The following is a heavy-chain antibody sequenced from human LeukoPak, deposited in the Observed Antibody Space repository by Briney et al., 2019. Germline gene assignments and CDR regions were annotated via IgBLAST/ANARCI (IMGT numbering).Heavy chain of an antibody. CDR3: ARAPGSLVSIAARPYYFDY. J-gene: IGHJ4*02. CDR2: INGAGGAT. D-gene: IGHD6-6*01. V-gene: IGHV3-23*01. CDR1: GFTFSSYA. Sequence: GGSLRLSCAASGFTFSSYAMTWVRQAPGKGLEWGSVINGAGGATDYAESVKGRFAISSDNSKTTLYLQITSLRAEDTAVYYCARAPGSLVSIAARPYYFDYWGQGTLVTVSS.